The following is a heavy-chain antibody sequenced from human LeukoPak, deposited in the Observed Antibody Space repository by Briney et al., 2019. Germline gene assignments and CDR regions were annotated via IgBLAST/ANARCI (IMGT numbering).Heavy chain of an antibody. CDR3: ARGVWVAQIFLDY. CDR2: IFAGGST. CDR1: GFTVSNDY. D-gene: IGHD2-15*01. V-gene: IGHV3-66*01. J-gene: IGHJ4*02. Sequence: GGSLRLSCAASGFTVSNDYMIWVRQAPGKGLEWVSNIFAGGSTDYADSVKGRFTISRDNSENTLYLQMNSLRGEDTAVYFCARGVWVAQIFLDYWGQGTLVTVSS.